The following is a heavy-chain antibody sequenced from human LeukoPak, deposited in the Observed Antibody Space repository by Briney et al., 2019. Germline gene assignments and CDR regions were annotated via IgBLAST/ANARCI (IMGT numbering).Heavy chain of an antibody. Sequence: SGTLSLTCTVSGGSINGYYWNWIRQPPGKGLEWIGYIYYSGSTNYNPSLKSRVTISVDTSKNHFSLKLSSVTAADTAVYYCARVTTVAGSDYFDYWGQGTPVTVSS. CDR1: GGSINGYY. CDR3: ARVTTVAGSDYFDY. D-gene: IGHD6-19*01. J-gene: IGHJ4*02. CDR2: IYYSGST. V-gene: IGHV4-59*01.